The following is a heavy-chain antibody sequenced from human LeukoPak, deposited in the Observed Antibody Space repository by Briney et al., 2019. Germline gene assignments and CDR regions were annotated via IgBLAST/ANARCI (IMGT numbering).Heavy chain of an antibody. J-gene: IGHJ4*02. D-gene: IGHD3-22*01. CDR3: ATPVDSSGYDYFDY. Sequence: RASVKVSCKASGYTFTGYYMHWVRQAPGQGLEWMGWINPNSGGTNYAQKFQGRVTMTRDTSISTAYMELSRLRSDDTAVYYCATPVDSSGYDYFDYWGQGTLVTVSS. CDR2: INPNSGGT. V-gene: IGHV1-2*02. CDR1: GYTFTGYY.